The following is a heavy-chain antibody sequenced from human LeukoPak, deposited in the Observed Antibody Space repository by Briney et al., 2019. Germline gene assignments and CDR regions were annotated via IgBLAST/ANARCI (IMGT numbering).Heavy chain of an antibody. CDR2: IRSKAYGGTT. Sequence: GGSLRLSCAASGFTFSSYAMSWVRQAPGKGLGWVGFIRSKAYGGTTEYAASVKGRFTISRDDSKSIAYLQMNSLKTEDTAVYYCTRGWVVVPAAIDAFDIWGQGTMVTVSS. D-gene: IGHD2-2*01. J-gene: IGHJ3*02. CDR3: TRGWVVVPAAIDAFDI. CDR1: GFTFSSYA. V-gene: IGHV3-49*04.